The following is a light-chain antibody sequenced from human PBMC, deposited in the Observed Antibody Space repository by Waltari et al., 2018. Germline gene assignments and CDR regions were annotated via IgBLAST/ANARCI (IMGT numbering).Light chain of an antibody. Sequence: QSVLTQPPSASGTPGQRVTISCSGSNSNIGSTIVTWYQLLPGVAPKLLIYSDNQRPSGVPDRFSGCRSGNSASLAISGLQSEDEADYYCAAWDDSLNVIFGGGTKLTVL. V-gene: IGLV1-44*01. CDR2: SDN. J-gene: IGLJ2*01. CDR3: AAWDDSLNVI. CDR1: NSNIGSTI.